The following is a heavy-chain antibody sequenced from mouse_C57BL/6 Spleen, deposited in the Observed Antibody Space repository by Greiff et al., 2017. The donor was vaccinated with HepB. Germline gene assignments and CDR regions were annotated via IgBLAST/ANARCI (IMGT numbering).Heavy chain of an antibody. CDR1: GYTFTDYE. V-gene: IGHV1-15*01. D-gene: IGHD2-5*01. CDR3: TRAENYSNLWAMDY. CDR2: IDPETGGT. J-gene: IGHJ4*01. Sequence: VQLQESGAELVRPGASVTLSCKASGYTFTDYEMHWVKQTPVHGLEWIGAIDPETGGTAYNQKFKGKAILTADKSSSTAYMELRSLTSEDSAVYYWTRAENYSNLWAMDYWGQGTSVTVSS.